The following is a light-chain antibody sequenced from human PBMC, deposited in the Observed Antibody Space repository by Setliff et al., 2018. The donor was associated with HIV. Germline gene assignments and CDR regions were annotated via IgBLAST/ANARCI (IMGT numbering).Light chain of an antibody. Sequence: QSVLTQPASVSGSPGQSITISCTGTSSDVGGYNYVSWYQQHPGKAPKLIIYEVRNRPSGVSNRFSGSKSGNTASLTISGLQAEDEADYYCSSYAITTTLPFGTGTKV. CDR1: SSDVGGYNY. J-gene: IGLJ1*01. CDR3: SSYAITTTLP. CDR2: EVR. V-gene: IGLV2-14*01.